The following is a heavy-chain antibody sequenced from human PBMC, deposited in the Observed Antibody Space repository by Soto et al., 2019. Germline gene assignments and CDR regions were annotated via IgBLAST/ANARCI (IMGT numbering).Heavy chain of an antibody. V-gene: IGHV3-30*18. D-gene: IGHD3-16*02. J-gene: IGHJ4*02. CDR1: GFTFSSYG. CDR2: ISYDGSNK. Sequence: GGSLRLSCAASGFTFSSYGMHWVRQAPGKGLEWVAVISYDGSNKYYADSVKGRFTISRDNSKNTLYLQMNSLRAEDTAVYYCAKGPLLVTGMITFGGVIAPVYFDYWGQGTLVTVSS. CDR3: AKGPLLVTGMITFGGVIAPVYFDY.